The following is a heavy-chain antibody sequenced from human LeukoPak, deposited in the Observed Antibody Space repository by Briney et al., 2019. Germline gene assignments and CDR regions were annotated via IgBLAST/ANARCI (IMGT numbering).Heavy chain of an antibody. V-gene: IGHV3-7*01. D-gene: IGHD3-22*01. CDR3: ARDRTLDYYDSSGYFDY. Sequence: GGSLRLSCAASGFTFTTNWMTWVRQAPGKGLEWVATINQDGSEKYYVDSVKGRFTISRDNAKNSLFLQMNSLRAEDTAVYYCARDRTLDYYDSSGYFDYWGQGTLVTVSS. CDR2: INQDGSEK. CDR1: GFTFTTNW. J-gene: IGHJ4*02.